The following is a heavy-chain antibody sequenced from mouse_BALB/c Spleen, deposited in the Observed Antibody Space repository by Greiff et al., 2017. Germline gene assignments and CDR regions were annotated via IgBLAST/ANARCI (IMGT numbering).Heavy chain of an antibody. CDR2: IDPANGNT. D-gene: IGHD2-14*01. CDR1: GFNIKDTY. Sequence: EVKLVESGAELVKPGASVKLSCTASGFNIKDTYMHWVKQRPEQGLEWIGRIDPANGNTKYDPKFQGKATITADTSSNTAYLQLSSLTSEDTAVYYCARYPYRYDGYYAMDYWGQGTSVTVSS. J-gene: IGHJ4*01. V-gene: IGHV14-3*02. CDR3: ARYPYRYDGYYAMDY.